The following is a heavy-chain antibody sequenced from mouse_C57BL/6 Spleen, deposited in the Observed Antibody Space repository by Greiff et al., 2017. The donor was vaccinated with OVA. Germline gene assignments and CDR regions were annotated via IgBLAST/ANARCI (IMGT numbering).Heavy chain of an antibody. Sequence: VQLQQSGAELVRPGSSVKLSCKASGYTFTSYWMHWVKQRPIQGLEWIGNIDPSDSETHYNQKFKDKATLTVDKSSSTAYMQLSSLTSEDSAVYYCARQDYGSSRYYFDYWGQGTTLTVSS. CDR2: IDPSDSET. J-gene: IGHJ2*01. V-gene: IGHV1-52*01. D-gene: IGHD1-1*01. CDR1: GYTFTSYW. CDR3: ARQDYGSSRYYFDY.